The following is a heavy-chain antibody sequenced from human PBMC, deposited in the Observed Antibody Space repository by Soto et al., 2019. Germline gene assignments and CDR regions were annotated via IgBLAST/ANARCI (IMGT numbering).Heavy chain of an antibody. CDR2: IYHSGST. CDR3: ARGTMGAFDI. J-gene: IGHJ3*02. D-gene: IGHD1-26*01. Sequence: SETLSLTCAVSGGSISSGGYSWSWIRQPPGKGLEWIGYIYHSGSTYYNPSLKSRVTISVDRSKNQFSLKLSSVTAADTAVYYCARGTMGAFDIWGQGTMVTVSS. V-gene: IGHV4-30-2*01. CDR1: GGSISSGGYS.